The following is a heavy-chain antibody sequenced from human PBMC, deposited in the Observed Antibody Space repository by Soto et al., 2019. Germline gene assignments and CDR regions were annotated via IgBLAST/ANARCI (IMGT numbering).Heavy chain of an antibody. CDR2: IYYSGYT. CDR1: GGSSSSSSYY. J-gene: IGHJ6*02. D-gene: IGHD3-16*01. Sequence: SETLALTCTVSGGSSSSSSYYRGWIRQPPGKGLEWIGSIYYSGYTYYNPSLKSRVTISVDTSKNQFSLKLSSVTAADTSVYYCARHNGPLYVGYYYDMDVWGQGTTVT. V-gene: IGHV4-39*01. CDR3: ARHNGPLYVGYYYDMDV.